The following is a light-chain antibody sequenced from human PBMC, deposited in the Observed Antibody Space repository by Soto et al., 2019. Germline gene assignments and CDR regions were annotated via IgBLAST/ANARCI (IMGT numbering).Light chain of an antibody. CDR2: GPS. CDR3: QQYGRTSWT. J-gene: IGKJ1*01. CDR1: QSVSTNF. V-gene: IGKV3-20*01. Sequence: EIVLTQSPGTLSLSPGEGATLSCRASQSVSTNFFAWYQQKPGQAPRLLIYGPSTRATGIPDRFSGSGSGTDFTLTISRLEPEDFAVYYCQQYGRTSWTFGQGTKVEIK.